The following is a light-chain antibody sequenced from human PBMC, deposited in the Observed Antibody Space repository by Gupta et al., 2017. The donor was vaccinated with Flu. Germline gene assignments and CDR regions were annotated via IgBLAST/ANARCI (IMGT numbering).Light chain of an antibody. CDR1: QSVSSSY. CDR2: SAS. CDR3: QHSGTSLYT. J-gene: IGKJ2*01. Sequence: GERATLSCRASQSVSSSYLAWYQQKPGQAPRLLIYSASTRATGIPDRFSGGGSGTDFTLTISRLEPEDFAVYFCQHSGTSLYTFGQGTKLEI. V-gene: IGKV3-20*01.